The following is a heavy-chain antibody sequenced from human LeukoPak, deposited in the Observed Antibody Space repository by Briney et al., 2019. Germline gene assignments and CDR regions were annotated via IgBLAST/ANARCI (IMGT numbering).Heavy chain of an antibody. Sequence: GGSLRLSCAASGFTFSSYWMHWVRQAPGKGLVWVSRIKSDGSITSYADSVKGRFTISRDNAKNTLYLQMNIPRTEDTAVYYCAKEGTPHVSTWYDLWGQGTQVIVSS. CDR2: IKSDGSIT. V-gene: IGHV3-74*01. CDR3: AKEGTPHVSTWYDL. J-gene: IGHJ5*02. D-gene: IGHD3-10*01. CDR1: GFTFSSYW.